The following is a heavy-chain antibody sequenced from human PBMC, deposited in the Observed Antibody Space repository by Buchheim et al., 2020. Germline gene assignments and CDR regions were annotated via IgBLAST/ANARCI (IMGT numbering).Heavy chain of an antibody. V-gene: IGHV4-59*08. J-gene: IGHJ4*02. CDR1: GGSISSYY. CDR3: ARRYYDYVWGSYRFDY. D-gene: IGHD3-16*02. Sequence: QVQLQESGPGLVKPSETLSLTCTVSGGSISSYYWSWIQQPPGKGLEWIGYIYYSGSTNYNPSLKSRVTISVDTSKNQFSLKLSSVTAADTAVYYCARRYYDYVWGSYRFDYWGQGTL. CDR2: IYYSGST.